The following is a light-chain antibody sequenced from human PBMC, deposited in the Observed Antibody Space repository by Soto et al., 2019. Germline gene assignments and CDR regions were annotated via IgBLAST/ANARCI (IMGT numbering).Light chain of an antibody. CDR2: GAS. CDR3: QQYRNRPKT. V-gene: IGKV3-15*01. J-gene: IGKJ1*01. Sequence: RASQSVSNNLAWYQQKPGQAPRLLMYGASTRATGIPARYSGSGSGQEFTPALRSLQSGAFAVYFCQQYRNRPKTFSQGTKVHIK. CDR1: QSVSNN.